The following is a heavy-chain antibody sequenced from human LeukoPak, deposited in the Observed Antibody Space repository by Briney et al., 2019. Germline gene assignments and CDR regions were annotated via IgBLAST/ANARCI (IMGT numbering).Heavy chain of an antibody. Sequence: ASVKVSFKASGYTFTIYYMHWVRQAPGQGLEWMGIINPSGGSTSYAQKFQGRVTMTRDMSTSTVYMELSSLRSEDTAVYYCAKRGYSYGFDPWGQGTLVTVSS. D-gene: IGHD5-18*01. J-gene: IGHJ5*02. V-gene: IGHV1-46*01. CDR2: INPSGGST. CDR3: AKRGYSYGFDP. CDR1: GYTFTIYY.